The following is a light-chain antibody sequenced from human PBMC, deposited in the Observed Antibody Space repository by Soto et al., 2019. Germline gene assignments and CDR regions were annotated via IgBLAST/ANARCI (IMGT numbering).Light chain of an antibody. CDR1: QSISTY. Sequence: DIQMTQSPSSLSASVGDRVTITCRASQSISTYLNWYRQKPGKAPKVLIYTASSLQSGVPSRFSGSGSGIDFTLTISSLQPEDFATYYCQQSYSTPRTFGQGTKVEVK. CDR3: QQSYSTPRT. V-gene: IGKV1-39*01. J-gene: IGKJ1*01. CDR2: TAS.